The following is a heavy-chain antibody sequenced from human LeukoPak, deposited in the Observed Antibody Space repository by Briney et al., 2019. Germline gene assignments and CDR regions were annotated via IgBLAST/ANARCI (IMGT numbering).Heavy chain of an antibody. V-gene: IGHV3-15*01. Sequence: GSLRLSCAASGFTFSNAWMSWVRQAPGKGLEWVGRIKSKTDGGTTDYAAPVKGRFTISRDDSKNTLYLQMNSLKTEDTAVYYCTLNGGFGELLLLTDYWGQGTLVTVSS. CDR3: TLNGGFGELLLLTDY. CDR2: IKSKTDGGTT. D-gene: IGHD3-10*01. CDR1: GFTFSNAW. J-gene: IGHJ4*02.